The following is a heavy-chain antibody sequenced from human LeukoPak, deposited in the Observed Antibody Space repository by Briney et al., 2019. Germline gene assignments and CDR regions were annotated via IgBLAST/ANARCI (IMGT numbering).Heavy chain of an antibody. D-gene: IGHD3-22*01. CDR1: GGSTSGRY. J-gene: IGHJ4*02. V-gene: IGHV4-59*11. CDR3: ARLVNSGYSDY. CDR2: IHYDGRT. Sequence: SETLSLTCTVSGGSTSGRYWTWIRQPPGKGLEWIGYIHYDGRTNYNPSFKSRVIISLDTSNNQFSRTLKSVTAADTAAYYCARLVNSGYSDYWGQGTLVTVSS.